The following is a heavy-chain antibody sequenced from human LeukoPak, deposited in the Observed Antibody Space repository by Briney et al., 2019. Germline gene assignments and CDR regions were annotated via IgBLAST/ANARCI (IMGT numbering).Heavy chain of an antibody. CDR2: IIPIFGTA. J-gene: IGHJ3*02. Sequence: GSPVKVSCKTSGGTLSRYAISWVRQAPGQGLEWMGEIIPIFGTANYAQRFQGRVTITADESTSTAYMELRSLRSDDTAVYYCAVDQRGAFDIWGQGTMVTVSS. D-gene: IGHD3-9*01. V-gene: IGHV1-69*01. CDR3: AVDQRGAFDI. CDR1: GGTLSRYA.